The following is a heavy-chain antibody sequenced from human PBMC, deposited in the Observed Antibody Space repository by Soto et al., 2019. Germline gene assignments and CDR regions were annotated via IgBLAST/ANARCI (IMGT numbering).Heavy chain of an antibody. CDR1: GFSFSSYA. Sequence: EVQLLESGGGLVQPGGSLRLSCAASGFSFSSYAMVLVRQAPGKGLEWVAVISARGGSSYFADSVKGRFNTSRDNSTNVLSLEMSILRAEDTATYFCAKGSIEYRASVDNWGQGTLVLVSS. J-gene: IGHJ4*02. V-gene: IGHV3-23*01. CDR2: ISARGGSS. D-gene: IGHD5-12*01. CDR3: AKGSIEYRASVDN.